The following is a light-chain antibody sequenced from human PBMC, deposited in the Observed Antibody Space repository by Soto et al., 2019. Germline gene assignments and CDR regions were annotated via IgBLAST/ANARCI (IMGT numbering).Light chain of an antibody. CDR3: CSYAGSSSAM. CDR1: SSDVGAYDF. J-gene: IGLJ7*01. V-gene: IGLV2-11*01. CDR2: DVT. Sequence: QSALTQPRSVSGSPGQSVTISCTGTSSDVGAYDFVSWYQQHPDKAPQLMIYDVTKRPSGVPDRFSGSKSGNTASLIISGLQAEDEADYYCCSYAGSSSAMFGGGTQLTVL.